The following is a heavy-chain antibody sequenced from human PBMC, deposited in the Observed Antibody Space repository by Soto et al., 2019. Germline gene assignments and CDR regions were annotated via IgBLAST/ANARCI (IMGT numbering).Heavy chain of an antibody. CDR2: IYYSGST. CDR3: ARVEGYLLNWFDP. CDR1: GGSITGSF. J-gene: IGHJ5*02. Sequence: SETLSLTFIVSGGSITGSFWTWIRQPPGKGLEWIGYIYYSGSTHYSPSFKSRVTISVDTSKNQFSLRLTSVTAADTAVYYCARVEGYLLNWFDPGGQGTLVTVSS. V-gene: IGHV4-59*01. D-gene: IGHD6-13*01.